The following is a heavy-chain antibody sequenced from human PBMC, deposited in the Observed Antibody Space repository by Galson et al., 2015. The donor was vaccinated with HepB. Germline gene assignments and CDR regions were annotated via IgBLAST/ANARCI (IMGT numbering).Heavy chain of an antibody. CDR1: GFTFSSYA. CDR2: ISYDGSNK. V-gene: IGHV3-30*04. D-gene: IGHD3-9*01. CDR3: ARTYYDILTGYPPTKYYYYYGMDV. J-gene: IGHJ6*02. Sequence: SLRLSCAASGFTFSSYAMHWVRQAPGKGLEWVAVISYDGSNKYYADSVKGRFTISRDNSKNTLYLQMNSLRAEDTAVYYCARTYYDILTGYPPTKYYYYYGMDVWGQGTTVTVSS.